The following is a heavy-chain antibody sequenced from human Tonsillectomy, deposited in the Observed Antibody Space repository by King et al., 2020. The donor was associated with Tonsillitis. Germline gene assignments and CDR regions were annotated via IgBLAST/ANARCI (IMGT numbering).Heavy chain of an antibody. CDR3: AGDVYLGYCSSTSCEYWFDP. J-gene: IGHJ5*02. CDR2: IYSSGST. V-gene: IGHV4-61*02. D-gene: IGHD2-2*01. Sequence: VQLQESGPGLVKPSQTLSLTCTVSGGSISSGSYYWSWIRQPAGKGLEWIGRIYSSGSTNYNPSPKSRFTMSVDTSKNQFSLKLSSVTAADTAVYYCAGDVYLGYCSSTSCEYWFDPWGQGTLVTVSS. CDR1: GGSISSGSYY.